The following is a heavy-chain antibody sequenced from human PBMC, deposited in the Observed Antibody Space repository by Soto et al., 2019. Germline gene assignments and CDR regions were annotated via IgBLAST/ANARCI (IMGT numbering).Heavy chain of an antibody. J-gene: IGHJ4*02. Sequence: PSETLSLTCTVSGGSISSYYWSWIRQPPGKGLEWIGYIDYSGTTNYNPSLKSRVTISVDTSKNQFSLKLSSVTAADTAMYYCARGASTVVTMAYYYGMDIWGQGDLVTVSS. V-gene: IGHV4-59*01. D-gene: IGHD3-9*01. CDR2: IDYSGTT. CDR1: GGSISSYY. CDR3: ARGASTVVTMAYYYGMDI.